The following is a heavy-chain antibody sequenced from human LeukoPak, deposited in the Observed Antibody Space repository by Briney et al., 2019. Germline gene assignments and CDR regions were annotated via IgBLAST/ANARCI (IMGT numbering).Heavy chain of an antibody. CDR1: GGTFSSYA. CDR3: ARSLDRDYGSGSYIFGY. V-gene: IGHV1-69*04. J-gene: IGHJ4*02. CDR2: IIPILGIA. D-gene: IGHD3-10*01. Sequence: ASVKVSCKASGGTFSSYAISWVRQAPGQGLEWMGRIIPILGIANYAQKFQGRVTITADKSTSTAYMELSSLRSEDTAVYYCARSLDRDYGSGSYIFGYWGQGTLVTVSS.